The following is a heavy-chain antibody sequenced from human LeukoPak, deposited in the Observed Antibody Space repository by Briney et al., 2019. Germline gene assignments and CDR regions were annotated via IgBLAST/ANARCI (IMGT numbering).Heavy chain of an antibody. CDR1: GFTFSSYE. J-gene: IGHJ4*02. Sequence: GGSLRLSCAASGFTFSSYEMNWVRQAPGKGLEWVSYISSSGSTIYYADSVKGRFTISRDNAKNSLYLQMNSLKTEDTAVYYCTRGYCSGGSCYSFFDYWGQGTLVTVSS. D-gene: IGHD2-15*01. CDR3: TRGYCSGGSCYSFFDY. V-gene: IGHV3-48*03. CDR2: ISSSGSTI.